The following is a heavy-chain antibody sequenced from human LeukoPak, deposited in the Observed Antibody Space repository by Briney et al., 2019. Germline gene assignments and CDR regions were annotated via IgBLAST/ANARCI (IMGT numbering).Heavy chain of an antibody. V-gene: IGHV3-21*01. Sequence: GRSLRLSCAASGFTFSSYSMNWVRQAPGKGLEWVSSISSSSSYIYYADSVKGRFTISRDNAKNSLYLQMNSLRAEDTAVYYCAREEGDGLFDYWGQGTLVTVSS. J-gene: IGHJ4*02. CDR2: ISSSSSYI. CDR1: GFTFSSYS. D-gene: IGHD2-21*01. CDR3: AREEGDGLFDY.